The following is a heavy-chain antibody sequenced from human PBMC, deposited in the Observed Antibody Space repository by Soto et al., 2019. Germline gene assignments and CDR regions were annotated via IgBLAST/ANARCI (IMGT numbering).Heavy chain of an antibody. CDR1: GVTFSSYA. J-gene: IGHJ4*02. V-gene: IGHV3-23*01. Sequence: GGSLRLSCAVSGVTFSSYAMSWVRQAPGKGLEWVSAISGSGGSAYYADSVKGRFTISRDNSKNTLHMQMNSLRAEDTAVYYCANAAVAPHDSWGQGTLVTVSS. CDR3: ANAAVAPHDS. D-gene: IGHD5-12*01. CDR2: ISGSGGSA.